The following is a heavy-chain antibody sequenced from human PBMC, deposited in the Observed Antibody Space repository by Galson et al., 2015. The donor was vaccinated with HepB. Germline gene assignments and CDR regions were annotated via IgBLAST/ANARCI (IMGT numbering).Heavy chain of an antibody. J-gene: IGHJ4*02. CDR3: ARDPLAGTGDY. CDR2: IIPIPGIA. V-gene: IGHV1-69*04. Sequence: SVKVSCKASGGTFSSYTISWVRQAPGQGLEWMGRIIPIPGIANYAQKFQGRVTITADKSTSTAYMELSSLRSEDTAMYYCARDPLAGTGDYWGQGTLVTVSS. D-gene: IGHD6-19*01. CDR1: GGTFSSYT.